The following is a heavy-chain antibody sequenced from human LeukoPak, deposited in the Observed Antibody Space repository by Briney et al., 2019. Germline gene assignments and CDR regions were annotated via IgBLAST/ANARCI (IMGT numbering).Heavy chain of an antibody. D-gene: IGHD3-10*01. Sequence: GGSLRLSCAASGFTFSSYWMSWVRQAPGKGLEWVSAISGSGGSTYYADSVKGRFTISRDNSKNTLYLQMNSLRAEDTAVYYCAKDRQWFGELFDYWGQGTLVTVSS. CDR2: ISGSGGST. CDR3: AKDRQWFGELFDY. CDR1: GFTFSSYW. V-gene: IGHV3-23*01. J-gene: IGHJ4*02.